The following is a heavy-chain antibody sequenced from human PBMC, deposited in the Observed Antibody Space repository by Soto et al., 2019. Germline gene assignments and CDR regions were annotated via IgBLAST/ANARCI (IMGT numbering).Heavy chain of an antibody. CDR2: ISSDGSSK. V-gene: IGHV3-30*18. CDR3: AKDGGDYELGY. CDR1: EFNLTNNG. J-gene: IGHJ4*02. Sequence: RGSRILSCLASEFNLTNNGMHRVRQAPGQGLEWMAVISSDGSSKYYADSVKGRFTISRDNSKNTLYLQMNSLRPEDTAVYYCAKDGGDYELGYWGQGTVVTVSS. D-gene: IGHD4-17*01.